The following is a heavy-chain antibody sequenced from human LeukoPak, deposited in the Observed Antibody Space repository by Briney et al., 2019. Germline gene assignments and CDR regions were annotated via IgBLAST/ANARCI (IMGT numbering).Heavy chain of an antibody. CDR3: AKVLRFGELYWGGFDY. CDR1: GFTFSSYG. D-gene: IGHD3-10*01. CDR2: ISYDGSNK. Sequence: SGGSLRLSCAASGFTFSSYGMHWVRQAPGKGLEWVAVISYDGSNKYYADSVKGRFTISRDNSKNTLYLQMNSLRAEDTAVYYCAKVLRFGELYWGGFDYWGQGTLVTVSS. V-gene: IGHV3-30*18. J-gene: IGHJ4*02.